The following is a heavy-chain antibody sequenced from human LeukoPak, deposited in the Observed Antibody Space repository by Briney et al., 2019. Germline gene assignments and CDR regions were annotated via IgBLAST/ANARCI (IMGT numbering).Heavy chain of an antibody. CDR3: ARLSGYHYYYYYYYMDV. V-gene: IGHV3-21*04. CDR1: GFTFTTYS. D-gene: IGHD3-3*01. CDR2: ITSSSSYI. J-gene: IGHJ6*03. Sequence: GGSLGLSCAASGFTFTTYSMNWVRQAPGKGLEWVSSITSSSSYIYYADAVKGRFTISRDNAKNSLFLQMNSLRAEDTAVYYCARLSGYHYYYYYYYMDVWGKGTTVTISS.